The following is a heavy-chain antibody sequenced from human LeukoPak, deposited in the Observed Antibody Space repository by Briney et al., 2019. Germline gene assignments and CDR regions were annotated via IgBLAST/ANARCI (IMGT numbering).Heavy chain of an antibody. Sequence: QPGGSLRLSCAASGFTFSSYSMNWVRPAPGKGLEWVSYITTSSDTIYYADSVKGRFTISRDNAKNSLYLQMNSLRAEDTAVYYCARSVGGGSGRPHAFDIWGQGTMVTVSS. CDR2: ITTSSDTI. CDR1: GFTFSSYS. D-gene: IGHD3-10*01. CDR3: ARSVGGGSGRPHAFDI. V-gene: IGHV3-48*01. J-gene: IGHJ3*02.